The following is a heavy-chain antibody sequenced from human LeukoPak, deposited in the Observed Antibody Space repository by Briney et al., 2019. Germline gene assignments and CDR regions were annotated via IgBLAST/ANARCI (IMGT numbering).Heavy chain of an antibody. D-gene: IGHD2-2*01. J-gene: IGHJ6*02. CDR3: ARAAPRYCSSTSCYDRYYYYGMDV. Sequence: SVKVSCKASGGTFSSYAISWVRQAPGQGLEWMGRIIPILGIANYAQKFQGRVTITADKSTSTAYMELSSLRSEDTAVYYCARAAPRYCSSTSCYDRYYYYGMDVWGQGTTVTVSS. CDR2: IIPILGIA. CDR1: GGTFSSYA. V-gene: IGHV1-69*04.